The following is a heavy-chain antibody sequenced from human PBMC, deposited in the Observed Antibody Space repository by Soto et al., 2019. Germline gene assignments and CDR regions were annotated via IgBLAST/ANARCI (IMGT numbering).Heavy chain of an antibody. CDR2: ISSSSSTI. J-gene: IGHJ6*02. CDR1: GFTFSSYS. D-gene: IGHD6-6*01. CDR3: ARPEYSSSSYGMDV. Sequence: GGSLRLSCAASGFTFSSYSMNWVRQAPGKGLDWVSYISSSSSTIYYADSVKGRFTISRDNAKNSLYLQMNSLRDEDTAVYYCARPEYSSSSYGMDVWGQGTTVTVSS. V-gene: IGHV3-48*02.